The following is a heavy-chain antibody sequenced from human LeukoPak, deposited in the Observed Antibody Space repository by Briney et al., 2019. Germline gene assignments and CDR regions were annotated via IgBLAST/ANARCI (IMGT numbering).Heavy chain of an antibody. CDR2: IYYSGST. Sequence: SETLSLTCTVSGGSISSSSYYWGWIRQPPGKGLEWIGSIYYSGSTYNNPSLKSRVTISVDTSKNQFSLKLSSVTAADTAVYYCAREVRALPKGAFDIWGQGTMVTVSS. D-gene: IGHD3-10*01. CDR1: GGSISSSSYY. V-gene: IGHV4-39*07. CDR3: AREVRALPKGAFDI. J-gene: IGHJ3*02.